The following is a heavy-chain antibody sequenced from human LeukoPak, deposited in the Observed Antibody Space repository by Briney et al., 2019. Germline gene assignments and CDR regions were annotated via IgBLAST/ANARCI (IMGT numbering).Heavy chain of an antibody. CDR1: GGAFSSYA. D-gene: IGHD3-10*01. Sequence: SVKVSCKASGGAFSSYAISWVRQAPGQGLEWMGGIIPIFGTANYAQKFQGRVTITTDESTSTAYMELSSLRSEDTAVYYCARARVLNYYGSGSYDYWGQGTLVTVSS. CDR3: ARARVLNYYGSGSYDY. V-gene: IGHV1-69*05. J-gene: IGHJ4*02. CDR2: IIPIFGTA.